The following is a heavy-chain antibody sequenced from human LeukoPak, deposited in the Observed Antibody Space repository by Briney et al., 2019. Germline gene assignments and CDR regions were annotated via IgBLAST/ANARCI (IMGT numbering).Heavy chain of an antibody. D-gene: IGHD3-16*01. J-gene: IGHJ4*02. CDR2: IYYSGFT. V-gene: IGHV4-61*01. Sequence: PSETLSLTCTVSGDSVSSGYFYYNWIRQPPGKGLEWIAYIYYSGFTNYNPSLKSRVTISVDTSKNQFSLRLSSVTAADTAVYYCATDRFRFGHCFDYWGQGTLVTVSS. CDR3: ATDRFRFGHCFDY. CDR1: GDSVSSGYFY.